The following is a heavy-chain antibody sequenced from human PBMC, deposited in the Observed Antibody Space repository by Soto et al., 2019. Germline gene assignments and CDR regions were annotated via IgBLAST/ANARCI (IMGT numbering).Heavy chain of an antibody. D-gene: IGHD3-10*01. V-gene: IGHV3-30*03. CDR1: GFTFSSYG. CDR3: ARWFGAFDY. CDR2: ISYDGSNK. Sequence: QVPLVESGGGVVQPGRSLRLSCAASGFTFSSYGMHWVRQAPGKGLEWVAVISYDGSNKYYADSVKGRFTISRDNSKNTLYLQMNSLRAEDTAVYYCARWFGAFDYWGQGTLVTVSS. J-gene: IGHJ4*02.